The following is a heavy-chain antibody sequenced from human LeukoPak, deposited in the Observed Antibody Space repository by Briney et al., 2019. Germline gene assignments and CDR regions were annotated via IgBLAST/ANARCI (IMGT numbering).Heavy chain of an antibody. D-gene: IGHD1-26*01. CDR3: AAGRNWFDP. CDR1: GDSISSYY. CDR2: IYYTGST. J-gene: IGHJ5*02. V-gene: IGHV4-59*01. Sequence: SETLSLTCTVSGDSISSYYWSWFRQPPGKGLEWIGNIYYTGSTNYSPSLRSRVTMSVDTSKNQFSLRLRSVTAADTAAYFCAAGRNWFDPWGQGTLVTVSS.